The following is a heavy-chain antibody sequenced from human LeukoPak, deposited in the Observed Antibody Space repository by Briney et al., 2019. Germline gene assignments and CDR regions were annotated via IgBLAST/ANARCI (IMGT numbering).Heavy chain of an antibody. J-gene: IGHJ4*02. D-gene: IGHD2-15*01. CDR2: FDPEDGET. CDR3: ARVPPVDCIDY. CDR1: GYTLTELS. V-gene: IGHV1-24*01. Sequence: ASVKVSCKVSGYTLTELSMHWVRQAPGKGLEWMGGFDPEDGETIYAQKFQGRVTMTTDTSTSTAYMELRSLRSDDTAVYYCARVPPVDCIDYWGQGTLVTVSS.